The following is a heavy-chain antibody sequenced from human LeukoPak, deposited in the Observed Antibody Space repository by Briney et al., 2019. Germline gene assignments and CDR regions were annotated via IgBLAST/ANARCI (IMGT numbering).Heavy chain of an antibody. D-gene: IGHD3-22*01. V-gene: IGHV1-18*01. CDR3: ARDGYDSSAQGYFDY. J-gene: IGHJ4*02. CDR1: GYTFTSYG. CDR2: ISAYNGNT. Sequence: GASVKVSCKASGYTFTSYGISWVRQAPGQGLEWMGWISAYNGNTNYAQKLQGRVTMTTDTSTSTAYMELRSLRSDDTAVYYCARDGYDSSAQGYFDYWGQGTLVTISS.